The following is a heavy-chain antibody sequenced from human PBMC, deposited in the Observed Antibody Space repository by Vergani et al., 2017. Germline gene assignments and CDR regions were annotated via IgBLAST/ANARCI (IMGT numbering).Heavy chain of an antibody. J-gene: IGHJ4*02. V-gene: IGHV3-30-3*01. CDR1: GFTFSSYA. CDR2: ISYDGSNK. Sequence: QVQLVESGGGVVQPGRSLRLSCAASGFTFSSYAMHWVRQAPGKGLEWVAVISYDGSNKYYADSVKGRFTISRDNSKNTLYLQMNSLGAEDTAVYYCARGAGYYVPYYFEYWGQGTLVTGSS. D-gene: IGHD3-22*01. CDR3: ARGAGYYVPYYFEY.